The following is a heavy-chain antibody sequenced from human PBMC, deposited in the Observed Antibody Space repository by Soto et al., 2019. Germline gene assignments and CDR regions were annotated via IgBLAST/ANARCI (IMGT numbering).Heavy chain of an antibody. Sequence: EVQLVESGGGLVKPGGSLSLSCAASGFTFSSYSMNWVRQAPGKGLEWVSSISSSSSYIYYADSVKGRFTISRDNAKNSLYLQMNSLRAEDTAVYYCARPLSPTVTTDAFDIWGQGTMVTVSS. CDR3: ARPLSPTVTTDAFDI. D-gene: IGHD4-17*01. CDR2: ISSSSSYI. CDR1: GFTFSSYS. J-gene: IGHJ3*02. V-gene: IGHV3-21*01.